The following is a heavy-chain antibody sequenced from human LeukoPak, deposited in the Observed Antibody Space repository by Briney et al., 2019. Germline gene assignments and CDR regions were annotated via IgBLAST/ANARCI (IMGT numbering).Heavy chain of an antibody. Sequence: SETLSLTCTVSGGSISSSSYYWGWIRHPPGKGLEWIGSIYYSGSTYYNPSLKSRVTISVDTSKNQFSLKPSSVTAADTAVYYCARLYKRITMIVVVITDDAFDIWGQGTMVTVSS. CDR3: ARLYKRITMIVVVITDDAFDI. CDR1: GGSISSSSYY. D-gene: IGHD3-22*01. V-gene: IGHV4-39*01. J-gene: IGHJ3*02. CDR2: IYYSGST.